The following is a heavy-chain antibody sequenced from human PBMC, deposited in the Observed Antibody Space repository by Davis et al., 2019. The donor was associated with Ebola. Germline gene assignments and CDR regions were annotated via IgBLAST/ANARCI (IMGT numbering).Heavy chain of an antibody. CDR3: AREDASSTSADY. CDR2: TYSSGIT. Sequence: SETLSLTCSVSGVSIKNNYFSWIRQSPGKGLEWIGYTYSSGITNYNPSLKSRVTISIDTSESQLSLKVSSVTAADTAVYYCAREDASSTSADYWGQGILVTVSS. J-gene: IGHJ4*02. CDR1: GVSIKNNY. D-gene: IGHD2-15*01. V-gene: IGHV4-59*01.